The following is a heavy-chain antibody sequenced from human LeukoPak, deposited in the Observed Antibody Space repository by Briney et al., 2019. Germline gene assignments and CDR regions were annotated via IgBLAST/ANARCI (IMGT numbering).Heavy chain of an antibody. J-gene: IGHJ4*02. V-gene: IGHV1-18*01. CDR3: ARDFLVPAAMCLDY. D-gene: IGHD2-2*01. Sequence: ASVKVSCKASGYTFTSYGISWVRQAPGQGLEWLGWISAYNGNTNYAQKLQGRVTMTTDTSTSTAYMELRSLRSDDTAVYYCARDFLVPAAMCLDYWGQGTLVTVSS. CDR1: GYTFTSYG. CDR2: ISAYNGNT.